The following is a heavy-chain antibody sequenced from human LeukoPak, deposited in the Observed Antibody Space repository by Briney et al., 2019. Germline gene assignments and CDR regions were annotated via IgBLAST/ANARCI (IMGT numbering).Heavy chain of an antibody. CDR2: IYYSGST. Sequence: PSETLSLTCTVSGGSISSSSYYWGWIRQPPGKGLEWIGSIYYSGSTYYNPSLKSRVTISVDTSKNQFSLKLSSVTAADTAVYYCAREYDYLYYFDYWGQGTLVTVSS. J-gene: IGHJ4*02. CDR1: GGSISSSSYY. V-gene: IGHV4-39*07. D-gene: IGHD4-11*01. CDR3: AREYDYLYYFDY.